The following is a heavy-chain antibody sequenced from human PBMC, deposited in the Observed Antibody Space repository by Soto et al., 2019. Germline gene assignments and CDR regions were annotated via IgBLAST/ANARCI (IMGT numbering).Heavy chain of an antibody. D-gene: IGHD4-17*01. V-gene: IGHV3-33*01. CDR1: GFTFSSYG. J-gene: IGHJ6*02. Sequence: QVQLVESGGGVVQPGRSLRLSCAASGFTFSSYGMHWVRQAPGKGLEWVAVIWYDGSNKYYADSVKGRFTISRDNSKNTLYLQMNSLRAEDRAVYYCARDPDDYGGLVGGMDVWGQGTTVTVSS. CDR2: IWYDGSNK. CDR3: ARDPDDYGGLVGGMDV.